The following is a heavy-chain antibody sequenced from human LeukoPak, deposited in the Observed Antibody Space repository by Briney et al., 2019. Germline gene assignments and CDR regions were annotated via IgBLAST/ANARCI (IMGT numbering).Heavy chain of an antibody. CDR1: GFTFSSYA. CDR3: AAPTGAAAGPAEIDY. Sequence: GGSLRLSCAASGFTFSSYAMHWVRQAPGKGLEWVAVISYDGSNKYYADSVKGRFTISRDNSKNTLYLQMNSLRAEDTAVYYCAAPTGAAAGPAEIDYWGQGTLVTVSS. V-gene: IGHV3-30*14. CDR2: ISYDGSNK. D-gene: IGHD6-13*01. J-gene: IGHJ4*02.